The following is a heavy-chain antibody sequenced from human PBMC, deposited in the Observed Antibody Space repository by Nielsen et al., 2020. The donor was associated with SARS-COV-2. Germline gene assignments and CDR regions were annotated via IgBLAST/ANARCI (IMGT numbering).Heavy chain of an antibody. Sequence: GESLKISCAASGFTFSSYAMHWVRQAPGKGLEWVAVISYDGSNKYYADSVKGRFTISRDNSKNTLYLQMNSLRAEDTAVYYCASSRVGATRSYWYFDLWGRGTLVTVPS. V-gene: IGHV3-30-3*01. J-gene: IGHJ2*01. D-gene: IGHD1-26*01. CDR1: GFTFSSYA. CDR3: ASSRVGATRSYWYFDL. CDR2: ISYDGSNK.